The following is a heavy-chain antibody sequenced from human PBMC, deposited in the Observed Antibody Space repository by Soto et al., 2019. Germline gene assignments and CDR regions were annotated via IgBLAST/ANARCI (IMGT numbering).Heavy chain of an antibody. CDR3: ARLLYSNSPFYYYYYGMDV. D-gene: IGHD4-4*01. Sequence: SETLSLTCAVYGGSFSGYYWRWIRQPPGKGLEWIGEINHSGSTNYNPSLKSRVTISVDTSKNQFSLKLSSVTAADTAVYYCARLLYSNSPFYYYYYGMDVWGQGTTVTVSS. CDR2: INHSGST. J-gene: IGHJ6*02. V-gene: IGHV4-34*01. CDR1: GGSFSGYY.